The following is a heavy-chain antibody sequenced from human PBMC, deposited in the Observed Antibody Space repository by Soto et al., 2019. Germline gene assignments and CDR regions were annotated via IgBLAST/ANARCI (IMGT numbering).Heavy chain of an antibody. CDR3: ARVYYGSGSLYYYYYGMDV. CDR1: DGCLRGYY. J-gene: IGHJ6*02. V-gene: IGHV4-34*01. CDR2: INHSGST. Sequence: PSETVSLACAGYDGCLRGYYWSWSRQPRGKGLEWIGEINHSGSTNYNPSLKSRVTISVDTSKNQFSLKLSSVTAADTAVYYCARVYYGSGSLYYYYYGMDVWGQGTTVT. D-gene: IGHD3-10*01.